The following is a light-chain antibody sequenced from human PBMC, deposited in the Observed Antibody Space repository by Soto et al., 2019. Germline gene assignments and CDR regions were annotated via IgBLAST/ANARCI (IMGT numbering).Light chain of an antibody. CDR2: DVS. CDR3: SSYTSSSTVV. J-gene: IGLJ2*01. V-gene: IGLV2-14*01. CDR1: SSDVGGYNY. Sequence: QSVLTQPASVSGSPGQSITISCTGTSSDVGGYNYVSWYQQHPGKATKLMIYDVSNRPSGASHLFSGTKSGNTAPLTISGLQAEEAADYYCSSYTSSSTVVFGGGTKLTVL.